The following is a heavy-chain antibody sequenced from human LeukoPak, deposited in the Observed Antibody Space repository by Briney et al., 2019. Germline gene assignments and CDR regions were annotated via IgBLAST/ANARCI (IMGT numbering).Heavy chain of an antibody. Sequence: GGSLRLSCTVSGFTVSSNSMSWVRQAPGKGLEWVSYISSSSSTIYYADSVKGRFTISRDNAKNSLYLQMNSLRAEDTAVYYCARDHAYCSGGSCPNWFDPWGQGTLVTVSS. CDR3: ARDHAYCSGGSCPNWFDP. D-gene: IGHD2-15*01. CDR2: ISSSSSTI. V-gene: IGHV3-48*01. J-gene: IGHJ5*02. CDR1: GFTVSSNS.